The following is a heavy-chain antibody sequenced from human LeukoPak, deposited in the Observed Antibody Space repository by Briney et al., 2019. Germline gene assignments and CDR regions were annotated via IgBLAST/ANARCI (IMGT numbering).Heavy chain of an antibody. V-gene: IGHV1-18*01. D-gene: IGHD1-26*01. Sequence: GASVKVSCKASGYTFTSYGSSWVRQAPGQGLEWMGWISAYNGNTNYAQKLQGRVTMTTDTSTSTAYLELRSLRSGDTAVYDCAKNGSGSYLDDYWGQGTLVTVSS. CDR3: AKNGSGSYLDDY. CDR2: ISAYNGNT. J-gene: IGHJ4*02. CDR1: GYTFTSYG.